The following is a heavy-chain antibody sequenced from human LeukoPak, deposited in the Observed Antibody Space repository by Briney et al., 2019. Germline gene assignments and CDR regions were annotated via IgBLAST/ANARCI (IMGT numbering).Heavy chain of an antibody. CDR1: GFTFSSYA. CDR2: ISYDGSNK. Sequence: GGSLRLSCAASGFTFSSYAMHWVRQAPGKGLEWVAVISYDGSNKYYVDSVKGRFTISRDNSKNTLYLQMTSLRAEDTAVYYVARKGLTSIQLSFFDYWGQGTLVTVSS. J-gene: IGHJ4*02. D-gene: IGHD5-18*01. CDR3: ARKGLTSIQLSFFDY. V-gene: IGHV3-30-3*01.